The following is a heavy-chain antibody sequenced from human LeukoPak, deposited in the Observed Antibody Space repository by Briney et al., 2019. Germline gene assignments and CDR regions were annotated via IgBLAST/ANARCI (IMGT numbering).Heavy chain of an antibody. Sequence: GESLKISFKGSGYRFATTWIGWVRPMPGKGLEWMGIVYPGDSDTRYSPSFQGQVTISADKSISTAYLQWSSLKASDTAIYYCARRGEYSSSSRFDPWGQGTLVTVSS. CDR3: ARRGEYSSSSRFDP. CDR2: VYPGDSDT. CDR1: GYRFATTW. V-gene: IGHV5-51*01. J-gene: IGHJ5*02. D-gene: IGHD6-6*01.